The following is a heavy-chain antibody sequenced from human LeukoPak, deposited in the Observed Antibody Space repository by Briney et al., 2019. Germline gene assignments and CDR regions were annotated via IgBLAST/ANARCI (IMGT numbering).Heavy chain of an antibody. V-gene: IGHV5-51*01. CDR1: GYGFSSYW. D-gene: IGHD6-13*01. Sequence: GESLKISCKGSGYGFSSYWIGWVRQMPGKGLEYMGIICPGDSDTRYSQSFQGQVTISADTSISTAYLQWSSLKASDTAMYYCARRSAGTYDYWGQGTLVTVSS. J-gene: IGHJ4*02. CDR2: ICPGDSDT. CDR3: ARRSAGTYDY.